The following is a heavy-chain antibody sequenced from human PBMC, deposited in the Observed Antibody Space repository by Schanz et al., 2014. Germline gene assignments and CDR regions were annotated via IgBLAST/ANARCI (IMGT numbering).Heavy chain of an antibody. CDR1: GFTFADYA. CDR2: ISWNGAGI. V-gene: IGHV3-9*01. CDR3: AKDIRIRLFFQFDS. D-gene: IGHD3-3*01. J-gene: IGHJ4*02. Sequence: DVQLVESGGGLVQPGRSLRLSCAASGFTFADYAMHWVRQAPGKGLEWVSGISWNGAGIGYADSVKGRFTISRDNAKNSLYLQMNSMTAEDTALYYCAKDIRIRLFFQFDSWGQGTLVTVSS.